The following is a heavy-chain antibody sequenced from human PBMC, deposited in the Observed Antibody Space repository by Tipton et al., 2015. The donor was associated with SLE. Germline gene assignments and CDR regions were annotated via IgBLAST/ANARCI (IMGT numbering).Heavy chain of an antibody. V-gene: IGHV4-30-2*01. CDR3: ATLVRDPYSNYPFDFDS. CDR2: VSHSGYS. D-gene: IGHD4-11*01. Sequence: RSLRLSCTVSGGSVSVPSYAWSWIRQPPGKGLEWIGYVSHSGYSHDNPSLEDRVTVSIDKSGNQFSLRLTSVTAADTAVYYCATLVRDPYSNYPFDFDSWGQGVLVTVSS. CDR1: GGSVSVPSYA. J-gene: IGHJ4*02.